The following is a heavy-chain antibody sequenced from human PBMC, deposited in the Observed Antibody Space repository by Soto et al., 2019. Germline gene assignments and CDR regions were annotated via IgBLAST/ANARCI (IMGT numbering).Heavy chain of an antibody. Sequence: SGPTLVNPTQTLTLTCTFSGFSLSTSVVGVGWIRQPPGKALEWLALIYWNDDKRYSPSLKRRLTITKDTSKNQVVLTMTNMDPVETATYYCALGIAARSREYYYYGMDVWGQGTTVTVSS. CDR3: ALGIAARSREYYYYGMDV. CDR2: IYWNDDK. V-gene: IGHV2-5*01. D-gene: IGHD6-6*01. J-gene: IGHJ6*02. CDR1: GFSLSTSVVG.